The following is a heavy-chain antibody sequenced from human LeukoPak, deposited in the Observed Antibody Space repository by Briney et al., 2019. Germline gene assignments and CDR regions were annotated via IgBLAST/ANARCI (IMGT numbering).Heavy chain of an antibody. D-gene: IGHD4-17*01. J-gene: IGHJ4*02. CDR2: IWYDRTNK. CDR3: ARDRLTTVTTFHFDY. V-gene: IGHV3-33*01. Sequence: GGSLRLSCAASGFTFSTYAMHWVRQAPGKGLEWVAVIWYDRTNKYYADSVKGRFTISRDNSKNTLYLQMSSLRDEDTAVYYCARDRLTTVTTFHFDYWGQGTLVTVSS. CDR1: GFTFSTYA.